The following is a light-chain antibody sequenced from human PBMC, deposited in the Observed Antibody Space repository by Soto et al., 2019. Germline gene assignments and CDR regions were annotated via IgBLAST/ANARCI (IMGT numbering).Light chain of an antibody. CDR1: QSVSSY. CDR2: DAS. V-gene: IGKV3-11*01. J-gene: IGKJ5*01. Sequence: EIVLTQSPATLSLSPGERATLSCRASQSVSSYLAWYQQKPGQAPRLLIYDASNRATGIPARFSGSGSGTDFTLTISSLEPVDFAVYYCQQRSNWPITLGPGTRLEIK. CDR3: QQRSNWPIT.